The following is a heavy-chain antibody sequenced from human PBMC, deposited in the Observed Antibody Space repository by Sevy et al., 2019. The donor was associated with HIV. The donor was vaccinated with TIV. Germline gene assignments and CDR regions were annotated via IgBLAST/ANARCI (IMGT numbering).Heavy chain of an antibody. CDR2: ISSSSSYI. J-gene: IGHJ4*02. V-gene: IGHV3-21*01. Sequence: GGSLRLSCAASGFSFITYSMNWVRQAPGRGLEWDSSISSSSSYIYYADSVRGRFIISRDNAKNSLYLQMNSLRAEDTAVYYCARANSGLDYWGQGTQVTVSS. CDR3: ARANSGLDY. CDR1: GFSFITYS. D-gene: IGHD1-26*01.